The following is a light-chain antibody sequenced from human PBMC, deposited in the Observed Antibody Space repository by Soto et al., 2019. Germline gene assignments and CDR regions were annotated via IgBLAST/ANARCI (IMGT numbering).Light chain of an antibody. V-gene: IGLV3-21*04. Sequence: VLTQPPSVSVAPGKTARITCGGNNVGRKSVHWYQQKPGQAPVLVISHDSDRPSGIPERFSGSKSGNTATLTISTVEAGDEADYYCQVWDTSSDHPVVFGGGTKLTVL. CDR3: QVWDTSSDHPVV. CDR1: NVGRKS. J-gene: IGLJ2*01. CDR2: HDS.